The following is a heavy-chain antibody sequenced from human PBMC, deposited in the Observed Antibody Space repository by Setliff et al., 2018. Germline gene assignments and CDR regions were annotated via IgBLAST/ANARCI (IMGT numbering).Heavy chain of an antibody. Sequence: SETLSLTCTVSGGSISSSSYYWGWIRQPPGKGLEWIGSIYYSGSTYYNPSLKSRVTISVDTSKNQFSLKLSSVTAAGTAVYYCASYRQDVNYWGQGTLVTVSS. CDR1: GGSISSSSYY. J-gene: IGHJ4*02. V-gene: IGHV4-39*07. CDR2: IYYSGST. CDR3: ASYRQDVNY. D-gene: IGHD4-4*01.